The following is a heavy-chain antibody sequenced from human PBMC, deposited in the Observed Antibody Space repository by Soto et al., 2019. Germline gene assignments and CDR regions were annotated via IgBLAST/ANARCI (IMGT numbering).Heavy chain of an antibody. D-gene: IGHD6-13*01. CDR2: IYHSGST. J-gene: IGHJ4*02. V-gene: IGHV4-30-2*01. CDR3: AIEQQQVRNY. CDR1: GGSISSGGYS. Sequence: QLQLQESGSGLVKPSQTLSLTCAVSGGSISSGGYSWSWIRQPPGKGLEWIGYIYHSGSTYYNPSLKSPVTISVDSSKNQFTLKLSSVTAAVTAVYYCAIEQQQVRNYWGQGTPVTVSS.